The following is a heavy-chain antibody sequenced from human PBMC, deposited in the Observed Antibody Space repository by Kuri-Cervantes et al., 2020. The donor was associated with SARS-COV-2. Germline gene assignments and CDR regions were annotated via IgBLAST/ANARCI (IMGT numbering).Heavy chain of an antibody. Sequence: SETLSLTCAVYGGSFSGYYWSWVRQPPGKGLEWIGYIYSSGSTNYNPSLKSRATISVDTSKNQFSLKLSSVTAADTAVYYCARVRTIFGVVITPYYFDYWGQGTLVTVSS. CDR1: GGSFSGYY. J-gene: IGHJ4*02. CDR3: ARVRTIFGVVITPYYFDY. D-gene: IGHD3-3*01. V-gene: IGHV4-34*01. CDR2: IYSSGST.